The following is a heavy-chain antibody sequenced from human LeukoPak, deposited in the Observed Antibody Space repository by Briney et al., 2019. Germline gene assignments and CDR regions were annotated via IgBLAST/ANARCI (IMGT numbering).Heavy chain of an antibody. D-gene: IGHD3-16*02. J-gene: IGHJ3*02. CDR1: GGSVSSGSYH. CDR3: ARGFFGGLIVDDAFDI. CDR2: IYYSGST. V-gene: IGHV4-61*01. Sequence: PSETLALTCTVSGGSVSSGSYHWSWIRQPPGKGLEWIGYIYYSGSTNYNPSLKSRVTISVDTSKNQFSLKLSSVTAADTAVYYCARGFFGGLIVDDAFDIWGQGTMVTVSS.